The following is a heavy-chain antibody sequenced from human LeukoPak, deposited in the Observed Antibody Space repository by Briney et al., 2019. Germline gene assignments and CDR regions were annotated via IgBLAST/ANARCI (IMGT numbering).Heavy chain of an antibody. J-gene: IGHJ4*02. Sequence: SVKVSCKASGGTFISYTISWVRQAPGQGLEWMGRIIPILGIANYAEKCQCRVTITADKSTSTAYMELSSLRAEDTALYYSARFLEGIATVSNDYWGQGTLVTVAS. V-gene: IGHV1-69*02. CDR1: GGTFISYT. CDR3: ARFLEGIATVSNDY. CDR2: IIPILGIA. D-gene: IGHD2-21*01.